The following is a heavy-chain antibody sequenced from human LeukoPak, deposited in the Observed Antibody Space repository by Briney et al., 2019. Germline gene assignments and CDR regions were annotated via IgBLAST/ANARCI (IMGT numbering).Heavy chain of an antibody. CDR1: GLTFSSFA. D-gene: IGHD6-19*01. V-gene: IGHV3-33*01. J-gene: IGHJ4*02. Sequence: PERSLRLSCAASGLTFSSFAMHWVRQAPGKGLEWVAVISYDGSNKYYADSVKGRFTISRDNSKNTLYLQMNSLRAEDTAVYYCARDSSGNYFDNWGQGTLVTVSS. CDR2: ISYDGSNK. CDR3: ARDSSGNYFDN.